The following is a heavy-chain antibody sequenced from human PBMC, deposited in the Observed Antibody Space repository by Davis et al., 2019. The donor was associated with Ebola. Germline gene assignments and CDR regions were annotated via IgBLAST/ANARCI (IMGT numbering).Heavy chain of an antibody. CDR1: EFTFSSYA. CDR3: AGGTRSGWHLEY. CDR2: ISGSGGST. D-gene: IGHD6-19*01. Sequence: GESLKIPCAAPEFTFSSYAMSWVRQAPGKGLEWVSAISGSGGSTYYADSVKGRFTISRDNSKNTLFLQMNTLRAEDAAVYYCAGGTRSGWHLEYWGQGTLVTVSS. J-gene: IGHJ4*02. V-gene: IGHV3-23*01.